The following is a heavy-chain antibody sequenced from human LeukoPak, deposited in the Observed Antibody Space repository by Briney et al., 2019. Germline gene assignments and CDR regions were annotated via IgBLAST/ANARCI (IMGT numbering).Heavy chain of an antibody. Sequence: PGGSLRLXCAASGFTFSSYDMSWVRQAPGKGLEWVSVISTSGGSTYHADSVKGRFIISRDNSKNTLYLQMNSLRAEDTAAYYCAKGRACTNGVCHFDYWGRGTLVTVSS. D-gene: IGHD2-8*01. V-gene: IGHV3-23*01. J-gene: IGHJ4*02. CDR1: GFTFSSYD. CDR3: AKGRACTNGVCHFDY. CDR2: ISTSGGST.